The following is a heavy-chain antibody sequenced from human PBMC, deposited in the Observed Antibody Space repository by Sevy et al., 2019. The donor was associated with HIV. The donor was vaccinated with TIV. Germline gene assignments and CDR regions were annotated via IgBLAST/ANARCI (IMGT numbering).Heavy chain of an antibody. CDR1: GFTFSSYG. D-gene: IGHD3-22*01. CDR2: IWYDGSNK. CDR3: ARPGRDYYDSSGYLGFDI. Sequence: GGSLRLSCAASGFTFSSYGMHWVRQAPGKGLEWVAVIWYDGSNKYYADSVKGRFTISRDNSKNTLYLQMNSLRAEDTAVYYCARPGRDYYDSSGYLGFDIWGQGTMVTVSS. J-gene: IGHJ3*02. V-gene: IGHV3-33*01.